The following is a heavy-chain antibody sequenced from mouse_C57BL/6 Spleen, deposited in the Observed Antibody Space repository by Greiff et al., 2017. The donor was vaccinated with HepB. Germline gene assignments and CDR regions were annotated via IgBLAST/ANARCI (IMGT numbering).Heavy chain of an antibody. Sequence: EVQLQESGPGLVKPSQSLSLTCSVTGYSITSGYYWNWIRQFPGNKLEWMGYISYDGSNNYNPSLKNRISITRDTSKNQFFLKLNSVTTEDTATYYCARGQRMLAYWGQGTLVTVSA. CDR2: ISYDGSN. CDR3: ARGQRMLAY. CDR1: GYSITSGYY. J-gene: IGHJ3*01. V-gene: IGHV3-6*01.